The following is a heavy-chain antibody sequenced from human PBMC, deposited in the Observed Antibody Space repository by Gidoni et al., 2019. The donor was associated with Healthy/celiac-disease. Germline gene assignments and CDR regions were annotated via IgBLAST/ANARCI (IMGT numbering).Heavy chain of an antibody. CDR3: ARRVVRRVAFDI. CDR1: GGSFSGYY. J-gene: IGHJ3*02. CDR2: SKHSGSN. D-gene: IGHD2-15*01. Sequence: QVQLQQWCAGLLKPSETLSLTYSVYGGSFSGYYWSWIRQHPGKGLEWSGESKHSGSNNYNPALKSRVTISVDTSKNQFSLKLSSVTAADTAVYYCARRVVRRVAFDIWGQGTMVTVSS. V-gene: IGHV4-34*01.